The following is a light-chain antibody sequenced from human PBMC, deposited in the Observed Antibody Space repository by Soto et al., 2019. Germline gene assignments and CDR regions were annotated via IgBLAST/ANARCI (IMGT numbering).Light chain of an antibody. V-gene: IGLV1-40*01. CDR3: QSDDGSRWV. CDR2: ENN. J-gene: IGLJ3*02. Sequence: QSVLTQPPSVSGAPGQRVTISCTGSRSDIGAGYDVHWYQQFPGTAPKLLIFENNNRPSGVPDRFSGSKSATSASLAITGLQAEDEADYYCQSDDGSRWVFGGGTQLTVL. CDR1: RSDIGAGYD.